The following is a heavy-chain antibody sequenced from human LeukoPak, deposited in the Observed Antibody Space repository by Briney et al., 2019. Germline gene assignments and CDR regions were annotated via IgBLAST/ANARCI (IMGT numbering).Heavy chain of an antibody. CDR1: GFTFSSYA. CDR2: ISGSGGST. CDR3: AKQLGYCSDGSCYFPY. V-gene: IGHV3-23*01. J-gene: IGHJ4*02. D-gene: IGHD2-15*01. Sequence: GGSLRLSCAASGFTFSSYAMSWVRQAPGKGLEWVSGISGSGGSTYYADSVQGRFTISRDNSKSTLCLQMNSLRAEDTAVYYCAKQLGYCSDGSCYFPYWGQGTLVTVSS.